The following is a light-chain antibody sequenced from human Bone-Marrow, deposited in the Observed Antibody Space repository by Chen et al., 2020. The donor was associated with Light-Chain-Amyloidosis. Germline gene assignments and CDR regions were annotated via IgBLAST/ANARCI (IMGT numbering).Light chain of an antibody. CDR3: QQYGSSPYT. Sequence: EIVLTQSPGTLSLSPGERATLSCRASQSVSSSSVAWYQQKFGQAPRLLMYSVSNRATGIPDRFSGSGSGTDFTLTISRLEPEDFAVYYCQQYGSSPYTFGGGTKVEIK. CDR1: QSVSSSS. J-gene: IGKJ4*01. CDR2: SVS. V-gene: IGKV3-20*01.